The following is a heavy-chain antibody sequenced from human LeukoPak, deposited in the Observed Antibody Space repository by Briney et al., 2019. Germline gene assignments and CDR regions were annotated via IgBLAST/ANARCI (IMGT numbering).Heavy chain of an antibody. Sequence: PSETLSLTCAVYGGSFSGYYWSWIRQPPGKGLEWSGEINHSGSTNYNPSLKSRVTISVDTSKNQFSLKLSSVTAADTAVYYCATTTVTTAGQFDYWGQGTLVTVSS. CDR1: GGSFSGYY. CDR3: ATTTVTTAGQFDY. J-gene: IGHJ4*02. D-gene: IGHD4-17*01. CDR2: INHSGST. V-gene: IGHV4-34*01.